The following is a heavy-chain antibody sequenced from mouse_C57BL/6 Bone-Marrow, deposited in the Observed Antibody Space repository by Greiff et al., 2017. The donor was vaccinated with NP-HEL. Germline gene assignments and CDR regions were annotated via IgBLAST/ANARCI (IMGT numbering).Heavy chain of an antibody. V-gene: IGHV1-5*01. CDR1: GYTFTSYW. J-gene: IGHJ4*01. D-gene: IGHD2-1*01. CDR3: KYGNYYYAMDY. Sequence: VQLQQSGTVLARPGASVKMSCKTSGYTFTSYWMHWVKQRPGQGLEWIGAIYPGNSDTSYNQKFKGKAKLTAFTSASTAYMELSSLTNEDSAVYYCKYGNYYYAMDYWGQGTSVTVSS. CDR2: IYPGNSDT.